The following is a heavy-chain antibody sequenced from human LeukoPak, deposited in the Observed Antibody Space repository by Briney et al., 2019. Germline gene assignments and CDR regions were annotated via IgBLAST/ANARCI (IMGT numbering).Heavy chain of an antibody. D-gene: IGHD1-14*01. V-gene: IGHV3-7*03. CDR1: GFTFSNFW. CDR3: AKVLNRGYFDY. Sequence: GGSLRLSCAASGFTFSNFWMSWVRQAPGKGLEWVATIKQDGSEYYYVDSVKGRFTISRDNAKNSLYLQMNSLRAEDTAVYYCAKVLNRGYFDYWGQGTLVTVSS. J-gene: IGHJ4*02. CDR2: IKQDGSEY.